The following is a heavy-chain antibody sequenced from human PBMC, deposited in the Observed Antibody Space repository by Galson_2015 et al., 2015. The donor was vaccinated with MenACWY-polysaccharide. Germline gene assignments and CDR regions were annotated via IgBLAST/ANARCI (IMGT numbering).Heavy chain of an antibody. CDR2: IKQDGSEK. J-gene: IGHJ4*02. V-gene: IGHV3-7*01. CDR1: GFTFSNFW. D-gene: IGHD3-10*01. Sequence: SLRLSCAASGFTFSNFWMSWVRQAPGKELEWVASIKQDGSEKYLVDSVKGRFTISRDNAENSLFLQMNSLRAEDTAVYYCARERCVRGVYFDQWGQGTPVTVSS. CDR3: ARERCVRGVYFDQ.